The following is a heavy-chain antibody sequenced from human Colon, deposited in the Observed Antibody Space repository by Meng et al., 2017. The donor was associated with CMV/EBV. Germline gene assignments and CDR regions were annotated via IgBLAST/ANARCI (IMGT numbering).Heavy chain of an antibody. CDR3: AKELNKGFDH. CDR2: INTNGAYT. CDR1: GFTFNNYA. V-gene: IGHV3-23*01. Sequence: EVQLWGAGGGLLQPGGSLRLSCAASGFTFNNYAMSWVRQAPGRGLEWVSSINTNGAYTYYADSVKGRFTISRDNSENTVYLQMNSLRAEDTAVYYCAKELNKGFDHWGQGALVTVSS. D-gene: IGHD1/OR15-1a*01. J-gene: IGHJ4*02.